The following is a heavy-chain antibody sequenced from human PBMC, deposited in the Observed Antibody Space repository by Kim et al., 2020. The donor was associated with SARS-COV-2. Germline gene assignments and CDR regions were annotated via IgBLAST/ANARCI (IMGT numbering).Heavy chain of an antibody. D-gene: IGHD1-26*01. J-gene: IGHJ6*02. V-gene: IGHV1-18*01. CDR2: ISAYNGNT. Sequence: ASVKVSCKASGYTFTSYGISWVRQAPGQGLEWMGWISAYNGNTNYAQKLQGRVTMTTDTSTSTAYMELRSLRSDDTAVYYCARYLVWDKVGPTDGMDVWGARATVTVSS. CDR1: GYTFTSYG. CDR3: ARYLVWDKVGPTDGMDV.